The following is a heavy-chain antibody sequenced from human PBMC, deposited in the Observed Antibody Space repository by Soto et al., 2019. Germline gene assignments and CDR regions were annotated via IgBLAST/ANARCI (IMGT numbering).Heavy chain of an antibody. D-gene: IGHD3-3*01. J-gene: IGHJ4*02. Sequence: EVQLVESGGGLVQPGGSLKLSCAASGFTFSGSAMHWVRQASGKGLEWVGRIRSKANSYATAYAASVKGRFTISRDDSKNTAYLQMNSLKTEDTAVYYCTSNHLWSGSFDYWGQGTLVTVSS. CDR1: GFTFSGSA. CDR2: IRSKANSYAT. CDR3: TSNHLWSGSFDY. V-gene: IGHV3-73*01.